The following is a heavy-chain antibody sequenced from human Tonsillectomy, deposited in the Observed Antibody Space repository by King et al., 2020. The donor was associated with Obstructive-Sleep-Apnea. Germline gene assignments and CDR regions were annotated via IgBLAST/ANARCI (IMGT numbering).Heavy chain of an antibody. V-gene: IGHV4-34*01. J-gene: IGHJ4*02. D-gene: IGHD5-18*01. Sequence: VQLQQWGAGLLKPSETLSLTCAVYGGSFSGYYWSWIRQPPGKGLEWIGEINHSGSTNYNPSLKSRVTISVDTPKNQFSLKLSSVTAADTAVYYCARGRGGYSESFYWGQGTLVTVSS. CDR2: INHSGST. CDR1: GGSFSGYY. CDR3: ARGRGGYSESFY.